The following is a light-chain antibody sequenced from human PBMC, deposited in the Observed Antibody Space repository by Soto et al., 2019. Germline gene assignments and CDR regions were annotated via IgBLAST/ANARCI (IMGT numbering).Light chain of an antibody. J-gene: IGKJ2*01. V-gene: IGKV3-20*01. CDR3: HQYGSSRYT. Sequence: EIVLTQSPGTLSLSPGERATLSCRASQSVSSSYLAWYQQKPGQAPRLLIYGASSRATGIPDRFSGSGSGTDFTLTISRLEPEDFAVYYCHQYGSSRYTYSQATKREIK. CDR2: GAS. CDR1: QSVSSSY.